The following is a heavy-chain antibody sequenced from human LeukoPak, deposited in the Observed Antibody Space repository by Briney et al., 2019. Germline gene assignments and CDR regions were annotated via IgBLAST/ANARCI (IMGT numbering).Heavy chain of an antibody. CDR1: GFTFSNYA. V-gene: IGHV3-23*01. J-gene: IGHJ4*02. CDR3: AKRPPNIVVVTASGY. D-gene: IGHD2-21*02. CDR2: ISGSGTST. Sequence: PGGSLRLSCEASGFTFSNYAINWVRQAPGKGLEWVSAISGSGTSTYYADSVKGRFTISRDNSKNTVYLQMNSLRAEDTAVYYCAKRPPNIVVVTASGYWGQGTLVTVSS.